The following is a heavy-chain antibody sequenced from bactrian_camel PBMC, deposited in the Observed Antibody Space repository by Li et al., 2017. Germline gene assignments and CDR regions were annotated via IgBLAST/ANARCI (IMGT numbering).Heavy chain of an antibody. Sequence: VQLVESGGGSVQAGGSLTLSCVASEYTRDYCMGWSRQAPGKEREGVASINSDGWTAYGDSVKGRFTISKDRNTVHLQMHNLVPEDTAMYYCAANPWSYCYPFDSGSIKYWGEGTQVTVS. V-gene: IGHV3S63*01. CDR2: INSDGWT. CDR1: EYTRDYC. J-gene: IGHJ4*01. D-gene: IGHD1*01. CDR3: AANPWSYCYPFDSGSIKY.